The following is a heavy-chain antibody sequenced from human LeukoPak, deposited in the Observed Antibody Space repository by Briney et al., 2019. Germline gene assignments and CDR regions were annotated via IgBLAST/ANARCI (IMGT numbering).Heavy chain of an antibody. V-gene: IGHV3-48*03. CDR2: ISDSSSTI. J-gene: IGHJ4*02. CDR3: ARWGATGYGDY. CDR1: GFTFSSYG. Sequence: GGSLRLSCAASGFTFSSYGMNWVRQAPGKGLEWVSYISDSSSTIYYADTVKGRLTISRDNAKNSLYLQMNSLRAEDTAVYYCARWGATGYGDYWGQGTLVTVSS. D-gene: IGHD3-9*01.